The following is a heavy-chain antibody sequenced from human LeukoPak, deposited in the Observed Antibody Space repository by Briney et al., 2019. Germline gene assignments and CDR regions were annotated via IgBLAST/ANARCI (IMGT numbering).Heavy chain of an antibody. CDR3: ARGRIAVAGDFDY. J-gene: IGHJ4*02. CDR1: GGSFSGYY. D-gene: IGHD6-19*01. V-gene: IGHV4-34*01. Sequence: PSETLSLTCAVYGGSFSGYYWSWIRQPPGKGLEWIGEINHSGSTNYNPSLKSRVTTSVDTSKNQFSLKLSSVTAADTAVYYCARGRIAVAGDFDYWGQGTLVTVSS. CDR2: INHSGST.